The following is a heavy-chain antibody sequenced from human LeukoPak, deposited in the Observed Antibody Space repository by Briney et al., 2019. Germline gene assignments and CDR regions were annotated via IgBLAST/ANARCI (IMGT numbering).Heavy chain of an antibody. CDR1: GYTFSGYY. CDR2: INPNSGGT. CDR3: ARVGLGSCSSTSCYFDY. J-gene: IGHJ4*02. D-gene: IGHD2-2*01. Sequence: GASVKVSCKASGYTFSGYYMHWVRQAPGQGLEWMGWINPNSGGTNYAQKFQGRVTMTRDTSISTAYMELSRLRSDDTAVYYCARVGLGSCSSTSCYFDYWGQGTLVTVSS. V-gene: IGHV1-2*02.